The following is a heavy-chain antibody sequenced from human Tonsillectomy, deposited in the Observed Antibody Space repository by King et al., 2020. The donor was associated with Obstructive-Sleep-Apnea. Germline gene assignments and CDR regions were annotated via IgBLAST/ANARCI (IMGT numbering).Heavy chain of an antibody. CDR2: INQDGSEK. Sequence: VQLVESGGGLVQPGGSLRLSCVASGFTFNNYWVSWVRQPPGKGLQWVANINQDGSEKNHVDSVKGRFTISRDNAENSLSLQMNSLRAEDTAVYYCARDPHFGALDYWGQGTLVTVSS. CDR3: ARDPHFGALDY. CDR1: GFTFNNYW. V-gene: IGHV3-7*03. D-gene: IGHD4-17*01. J-gene: IGHJ4*02.